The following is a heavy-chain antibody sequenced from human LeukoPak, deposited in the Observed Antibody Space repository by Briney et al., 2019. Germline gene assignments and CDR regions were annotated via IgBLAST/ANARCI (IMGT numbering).Heavy chain of an antibody. D-gene: IGHD6-6*01. V-gene: IGHV3-30*02. CDR2: IRYDGSDT. CDR3: AKEEYSSSPALDY. J-gene: IGHJ4*02. Sequence: GGSLRLSCAASGFTFSSYGIHWVRQAPGKGLEWVAFIRYDGSDTFYADSVKGRFTISRDNSKNTLYLQLNSLRPEDTAVYFCAKEEYSSSPALDYWGQGTLVTVSS. CDR1: GFTFSSYG.